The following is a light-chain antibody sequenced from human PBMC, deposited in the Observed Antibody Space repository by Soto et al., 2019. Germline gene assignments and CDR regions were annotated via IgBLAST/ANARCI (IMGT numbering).Light chain of an antibody. J-gene: IGLJ2*01. CDR2: EVS. CDR1: SSDVGIYNY. V-gene: IGLV2-14*01. CDR3: SSYTSDITLV. Sequence: QSALTQPASVSGSPGQSITISCTGTSSDVGIYNYVSWFQQRPGEAPKLMIYEVSKRPSGVSNRFSGSKSGNTASLTISGLQAEYEADYYCSSYTSDITLVIGGGTKLTVL.